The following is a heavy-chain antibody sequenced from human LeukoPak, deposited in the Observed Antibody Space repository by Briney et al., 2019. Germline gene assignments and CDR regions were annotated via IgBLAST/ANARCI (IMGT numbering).Heavy chain of an antibody. CDR2: ISAYNGNT. J-gene: IGHJ4*02. CDR3: ARDSSDYYSPSSY. V-gene: IGHV1-18*01. CDR1: GYTFTSYG. Sequence: GASVKVSCKASGYTFTSYGISWVRQAPGQGLEWMGWISAYNGNTNYAQKLQGRVTMTTDTSTTTVYMELRSLRSDDTAVYYCARDSSDYYSPSSYWGQGTLVTVSS. D-gene: IGHD3-22*01.